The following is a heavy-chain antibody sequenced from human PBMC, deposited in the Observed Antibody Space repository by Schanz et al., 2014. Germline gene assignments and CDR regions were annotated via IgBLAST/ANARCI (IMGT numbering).Heavy chain of an antibody. Sequence: EVQLVASGGGLVQPGGSLRLSCGVSGFTASSHSMNWARQAPGKGLEWVSRIKSDGSSTSYADSVKGRFTISRDNAKNTLYLQMNSLRAEDAAVDYCGRRALWVGDNYFDSWGQGALVTVSS. J-gene: IGHJ5*01. CDR3: GRRALWVGDNYFDS. CDR1: GFTASSHS. D-gene: IGHD3-10*01. CDR2: IKSDGSST. V-gene: IGHV3-74*02.